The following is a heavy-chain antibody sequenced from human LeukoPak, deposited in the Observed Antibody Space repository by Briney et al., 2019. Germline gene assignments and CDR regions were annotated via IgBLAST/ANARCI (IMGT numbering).Heavy chain of an antibody. CDR1: GYTFTSYA. CDR3: AREVPVAMRRDAFDL. CDR2: INPNSGGT. D-gene: IGHD2-2*01. V-gene: IGHV1-2*02. J-gene: IGHJ3*01. Sequence: GASVKVSCKASGYTFTSYAMNWVRQAPGQGLEWMGWINPNSGGTNYAQKFQGRVTMTRDTPISTAYMELRRLKSDDTAVYYCAREVPVAMRRDAFDLWGQGTMVTVSS.